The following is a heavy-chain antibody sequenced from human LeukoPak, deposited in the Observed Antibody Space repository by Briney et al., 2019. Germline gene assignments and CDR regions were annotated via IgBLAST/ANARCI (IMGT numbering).Heavy chain of an antibody. Sequence: PERSLRLSCAASGFTFSSYAMHWVRQAPGKGLEWVAVISYDGSNKYYADSVKGRFTISRDNSKNTLYLQMNSLRAEDTAVYYCARGYSRAAFDIWGQGTVVAVSS. D-gene: IGHD2-15*01. CDR1: GFTFSSYA. CDR3: ARGYSRAAFDI. V-gene: IGHV3-30-3*01. CDR2: ISYDGSNK. J-gene: IGHJ3*02.